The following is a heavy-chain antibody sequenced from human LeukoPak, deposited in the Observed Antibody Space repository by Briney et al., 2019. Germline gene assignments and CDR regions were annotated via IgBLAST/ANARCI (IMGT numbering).Heavy chain of an antibody. CDR1: GYTFTRYY. J-gene: IGHJ4*02. D-gene: IGHD2-15*01. Sequence: SVKVSCKASGYTFTRYYMHWVRQAPGQGLEWMGIINPSGGSTSYAQKFQGRITMTRDTSTSTVYMELSSLRSEDTAVYYCARDQRGIYYFDYWGQGTLVTVSS. V-gene: IGHV1-46*01. CDR3: ARDQRGIYYFDY. CDR2: INPSGGST.